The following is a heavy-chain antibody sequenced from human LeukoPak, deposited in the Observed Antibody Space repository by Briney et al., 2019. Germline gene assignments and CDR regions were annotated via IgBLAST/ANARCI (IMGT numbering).Heavy chain of an antibody. D-gene: IGHD3-10*01. CDR2: ISGSGAIT. CDR1: GFTFSSYA. V-gene: IGHV3-23*01. CDR3: AKGRGSGSYYHLFDY. J-gene: IGHJ4*02. Sequence: GSLRLSCAASGFTFSSYAMSWVRQAPGKGLEWVSGISGSGAITYYADSVKGRFTISRDNSKNTLYLQMNSLRAEDTAVYYCAKGRGSGSYYHLFDYWGQGTLVTVSS.